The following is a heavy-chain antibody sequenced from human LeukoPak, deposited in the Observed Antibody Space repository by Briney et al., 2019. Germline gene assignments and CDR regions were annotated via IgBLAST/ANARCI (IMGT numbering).Heavy chain of an antibody. V-gene: IGHV3-7*03. CDR2: IRQDGGAK. CDR1: GFTFSTYW. J-gene: IGHJ1*01. D-gene: IGHD6-19*01. Sequence: GGSLRLSCAVSGFTFSTYWMSWVRQAPGKGLEWVANIRQDGGAKYYVDSVRGRFTISRDNAKNSLYLQMNSLRAEDTAVYYCARGGTVAASDWGQGTLVTVSS. CDR3: ARGGTVAASD.